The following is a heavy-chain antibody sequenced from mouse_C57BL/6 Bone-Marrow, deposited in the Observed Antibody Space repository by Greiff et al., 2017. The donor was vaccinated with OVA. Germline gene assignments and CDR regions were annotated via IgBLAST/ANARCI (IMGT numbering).Heavy chain of an antibody. CDR2: IDPANGNT. CDR1: GFTFTNSY. V-gene: IGHV14-3*01. Sequence: EVQLLESVAELVRPGASVKLSCTASGFTFTNSYMHWVKQRPEQGLEWIGRIDPANGNTKYDPKFQGKATITADTSSNTAYLQLSSLTSEDTAIYYCASCSNYSYYFDYWGQGTTLTVSS. J-gene: IGHJ2*01. CDR3: ASCSNYSYYFDY. D-gene: IGHD2-5*01.